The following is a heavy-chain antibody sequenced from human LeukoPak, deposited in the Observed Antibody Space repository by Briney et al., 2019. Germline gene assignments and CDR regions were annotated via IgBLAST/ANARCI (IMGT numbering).Heavy chain of an antibody. D-gene: IGHD6-19*01. Sequence: GGSLRLSCAASGFTVSSSYMSWVRQAPGKGLECVSVIGNDGRTYYANSVKGRFTISRDISQNMVYLQVNSLRDDDTAVYYCARDDTSGGYYEFGYWGQGALLIVSS. V-gene: IGHV3-53*01. J-gene: IGHJ4*02. CDR2: IGNDGRT. CDR1: GFTVSSSY. CDR3: ARDDTSGGYYEFGY.